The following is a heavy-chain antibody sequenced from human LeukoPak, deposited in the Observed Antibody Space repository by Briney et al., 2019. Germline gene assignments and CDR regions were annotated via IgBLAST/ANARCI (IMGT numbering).Heavy chain of an antibody. CDR3: ARDRNIVVVPAALPSSYYGMDV. J-gene: IGHJ6*04. Sequence: PGGSLRLSCAASGFTFSSYWMHWVRQAPGKGLVWVSRINSDGSSTSYADSVKGRFTISRDNAKNTLHLQMNSLRAEDTAVYYCARDRNIVVVPAALPSSYYGMDVWGKGTTVTVSS. V-gene: IGHV3-74*01. CDR2: INSDGSST. CDR1: GFTFSSYW. D-gene: IGHD2-2*01.